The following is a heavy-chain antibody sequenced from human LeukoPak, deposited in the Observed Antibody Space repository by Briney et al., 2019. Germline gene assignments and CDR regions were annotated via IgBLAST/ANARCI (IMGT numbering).Heavy chain of an antibody. CDR2: INWKTGNG. CDR3: TRRAARWQFDL. V-gene: IGHV3-9*01. Sequence: GRSLRLSCAVSGFNFDDYAMHWVRHAPGRGLEWVSGINWKTGNGIYADSVKGRFTISRDNAKNSLYLQMSSLRAEDTALYYCTRRAARWQFDLWGRGTLLTVSS. CDR1: GFNFDDYA. J-gene: IGHJ2*01. D-gene: IGHD5-24*01.